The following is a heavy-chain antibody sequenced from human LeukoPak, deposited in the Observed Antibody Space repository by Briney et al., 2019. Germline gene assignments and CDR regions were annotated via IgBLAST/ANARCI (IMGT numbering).Heavy chain of an antibody. D-gene: IGHD3-10*01. CDR3: ARGYGSGSYYSSNFDY. CDR1: GGSFSGYY. J-gene: IGHJ4*02. CDR2: INHSGST. V-gene: IGHV4-34*01. Sequence: SETLSLTCAVYGGSFSGYYWSWIPQPPGKGLEWIGEINHSGSTNYNPSLKSRVTISVDTSKNQFSLKLSSVTAADTAVYYCARGYGSGSYYSSNFDYWGQGTLVTVSS.